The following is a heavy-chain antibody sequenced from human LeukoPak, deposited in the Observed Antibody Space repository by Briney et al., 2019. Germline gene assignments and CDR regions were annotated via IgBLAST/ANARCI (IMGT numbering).Heavy chain of an antibody. D-gene: IGHD1-14*01. J-gene: IGHJ4*02. CDR3: AREVLGSGGYYFDY. Sequence: ASVKVSCKASGYTFTSYYMHWVRQATGQGLEWMGWMNPNSGNTGYAQKFQGRVTMTRNTSASTAYMELSSLRSEDMAVYYCAREVLGSGGYYFDYWGQGTLVTVSS. CDR1: GYTFTSYY. V-gene: IGHV1-8*02. CDR2: MNPNSGNT.